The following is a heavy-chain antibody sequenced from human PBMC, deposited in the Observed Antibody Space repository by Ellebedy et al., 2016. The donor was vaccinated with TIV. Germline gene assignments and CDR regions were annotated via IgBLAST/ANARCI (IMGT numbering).Heavy chain of an antibody. Sequence: GESLKISXAASGFTFSSYGMHWVRQAPVKGLEWVAVVSYDGSNKYYADSVKGRFTISRDNSKNTVDLLMNSLRAEDTAVYYCAKDFAVLYRAFDSWGQGTLVTVSS. J-gene: IGHJ4*02. D-gene: IGHD2-15*01. CDR3: AKDFAVLYRAFDS. V-gene: IGHV3-30*18. CDR1: GFTFSSYG. CDR2: VSYDGSNK.